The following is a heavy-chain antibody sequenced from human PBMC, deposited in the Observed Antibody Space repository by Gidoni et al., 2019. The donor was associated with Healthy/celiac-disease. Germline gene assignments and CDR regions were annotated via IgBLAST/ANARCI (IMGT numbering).Heavy chain of an antibody. J-gene: IGHJ4*02. D-gene: IGHD2-2*01. V-gene: IGHV2-5*02. CDR3: AHRFTYTRYFDY. CDR2: IYWDDDK. Sequence: QITLKESGPTLVKPTQTLTLTCTFSGFSPSTSGVGVGWIRQPPGKALEWLALIYWDDDKRYSPSLKSRLTITKDTSKNQVVLTMTNMDPVDTATYYCAHRFTYTRYFDYWGQGTLVTVSS. CDR1: GFSPSTSGVG.